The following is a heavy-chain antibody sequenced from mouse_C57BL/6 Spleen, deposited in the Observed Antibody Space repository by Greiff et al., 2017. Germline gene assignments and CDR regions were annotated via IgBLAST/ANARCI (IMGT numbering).Heavy chain of an antibody. CDR1: GYTFTSYW. J-gene: IGHJ4*01. Sequence: QVQLKQSGAELVMPGASVKLSCKASGYTFTSYWMHWVKQRPGQGLEWIGEIDPSDSYTNYNQKFKGKSTLTVDKSSSTAYMQLSSLTSEDSAVYYCARRNWDAAMDYWGQGTSVTVSS. V-gene: IGHV1-69*01. D-gene: IGHD4-1*01. CDR2: IDPSDSYT. CDR3: ARRNWDAAMDY.